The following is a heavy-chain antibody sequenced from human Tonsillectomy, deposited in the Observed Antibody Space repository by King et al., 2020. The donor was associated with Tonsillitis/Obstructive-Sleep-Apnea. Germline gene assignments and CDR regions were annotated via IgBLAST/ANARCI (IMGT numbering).Heavy chain of an antibody. D-gene: IGHD6-13*01. V-gene: IGHV4-39*01. CDR1: SGSISSSSYY. J-gene: IGHJ5*02. CDR2: IYYSGST. CDR3: ARQGAAAGTIAVAFAGWFDP. Sequence: MQLQESGPGLVKPSETLSLTCTVSSGSISSSSYYWGWIRQPPGKGLEWIGSIYYSGSTYYNPSLKSRVTISVDTSKNQFSLKLGSVTAADTAVYYCARQGAAAGTIAVAFAGWFDPWGQGTLVTVSS.